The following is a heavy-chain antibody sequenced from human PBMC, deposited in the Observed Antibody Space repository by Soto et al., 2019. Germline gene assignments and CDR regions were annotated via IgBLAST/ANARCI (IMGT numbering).Heavy chain of an antibody. D-gene: IGHD5-18*01. CDR1: GFTFSTYG. CDR3: TLEEDTAMVDY. V-gene: IGHV3-30*03. Sequence: PGGSLRLSCAASGFTFSTYGMHWVRQAPGKGLEWVAVISYDGSNKYYADSVKGRFTISRDNSKNTLYLQMNSLRAEDTAVYYCTLEEDTAMVDYWGQGTLVTVSS. CDR2: ISYDGSNK. J-gene: IGHJ4*02.